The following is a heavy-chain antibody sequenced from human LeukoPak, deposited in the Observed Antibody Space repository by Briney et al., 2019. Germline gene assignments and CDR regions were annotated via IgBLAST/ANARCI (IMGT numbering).Heavy chain of an antibody. CDR1: GGSFSGYH. CDR3: ARDHAGRDIVVVPAAYDY. D-gene: IGHD2-2*01. Sequence: PSETLSLTCAVYGGSFSGYHWSWIRQPPGKGLEWIGEINHSGSTNYNPSLKSRVTISVDTSKNQFSLKLSSVTAADTAVYYCARDHAGRDIVVVPAAYDYWGQGTLVTVSS. V-gene: IGHV4-34*01. CDR2: INHSGST. J-gene: IGHJ4*02.